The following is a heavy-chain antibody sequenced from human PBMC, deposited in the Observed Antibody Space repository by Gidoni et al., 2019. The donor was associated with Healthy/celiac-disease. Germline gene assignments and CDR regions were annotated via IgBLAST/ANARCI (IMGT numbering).Heavy chain of an antibody. CDR1: GFTFSSYG. J-gene: IGHJ4*02. CDR3: ARDIAARRLDY. Sequence: QVQLVESGGGVVQPGRSLRLSCAGSGFTFSSYGMHWVRQAPGKGLEWVAVIWDDGSNKYYADSVKGRFTISRDNSKNTLYLQMNSLRAEDTAVYYCARDIAARRLDYWGQGTLVTVSS. D-gene: IGHD6-6*01. CDR2: IWDDGSNK. V-gene: IGHV3-33*01.